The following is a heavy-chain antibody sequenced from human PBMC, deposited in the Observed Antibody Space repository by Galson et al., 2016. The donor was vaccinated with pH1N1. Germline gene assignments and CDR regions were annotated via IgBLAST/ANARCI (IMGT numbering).Heavy chain of an antibody. CDR3: ARAIFAAAAV. D-gene: IGHD6-13*01. J-gene: IGHJ4*02. V-gene: IGHV3-7*03. CDR2: INQTGSVQ. CDR1: GFTFSNYW. Sequence: SLRLSCAASGFTFSNYWMSWVRQAPGKGLEWVANINQTGSVQYYVASVKGRLTTSRDNAKNSLYLQMNSLTAEDTAVYYCARAIFAAAAVWGQGTLVTVSS.